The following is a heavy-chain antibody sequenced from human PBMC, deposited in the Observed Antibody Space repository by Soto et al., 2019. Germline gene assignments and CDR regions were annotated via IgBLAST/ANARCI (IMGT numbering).Heavy chain of an antibody. V-gene: IGHV3-33*01. D-gene: IGHD6-13*01. J-gene: IGHJ4*02. CDR2: IWYDGSNK. CDR1: GFTFSSYG. Sequence: QVQLVESGGGMVQPGRSLRLSCAASGFTFSSYGMHWVRQAPGKGLEWVAVIWYDGSNKYYADSVKGRFTISRDNSKNTLYLQMNSLRAEDTAVYYCARDLVPKCIEAAGHYWGQGTLVTVSS. CDR3: ARDLVPKCIEAAGHY.